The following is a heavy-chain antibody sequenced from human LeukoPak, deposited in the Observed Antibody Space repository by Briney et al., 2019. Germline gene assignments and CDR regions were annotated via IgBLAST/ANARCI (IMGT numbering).Heavy chain of an antibody. CDR2: ISGSGGST. CDR1: GFTFSSYA. Sequence: PGGSLRLSCAASGFTFSSYAMSWVRQAPGKGLEWVSAISGSGGSTYYADSGKGRFTISRDNSKNTLYLQMNSLRAEDTAVYYCARRGDYDSSGLQFPFDYWGQGTLVTVSS. CDR3: ARRGDYDSSGLQFPFDY. J-gene: IGHJ4*02. D-gene: IGHD3-22*01. V-gene: IGHV3-23*01.